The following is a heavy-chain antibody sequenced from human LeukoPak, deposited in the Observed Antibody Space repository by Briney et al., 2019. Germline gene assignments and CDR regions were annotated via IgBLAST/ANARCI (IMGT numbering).Heavy chain of an antibody. CDR1: GGSISSDIYY. Sequence: PSQTLSLTCTVSGGSISSDIYYWGWIRHHPEKGLEWLGYIYHTGGPYQNPSLKSRATLSVDTSQNQFSLRLDSVTAADTAVYYCARGGHFDLLEYAFDVWGQGTMVTVSS. CDR3: ARGGHFDLLEYAFDV. CDR2: IYHTGGP. J-gene: IGHJ3*01. V-gene: IGHV4-31*03. D-gene: IGHD3-9*01.